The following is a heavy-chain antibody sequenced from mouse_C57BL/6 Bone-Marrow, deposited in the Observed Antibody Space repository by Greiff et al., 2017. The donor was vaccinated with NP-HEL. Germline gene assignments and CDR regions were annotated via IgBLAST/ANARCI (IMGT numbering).Heavy chain of an antibody. CDR3: ARDREYYDYDVFDY. CDR2: TFYSGIT. J-gene: IGHJ2*01. D-gene: IGHD2-4*01. Sequence: EVMLVESGPSLVRPSQTLSLTCTVTGFSINSDCYWIWIRQFPGNNLEYIGYTFYSGITYYNPSLESRTYITRDTSKNQFSLKLSSVTTEDTATYYCARDREYYDYDVFDYWGQGTTLTVSS. CDR1: GFSINSDCY. V-gene: IGHV3-3*01.